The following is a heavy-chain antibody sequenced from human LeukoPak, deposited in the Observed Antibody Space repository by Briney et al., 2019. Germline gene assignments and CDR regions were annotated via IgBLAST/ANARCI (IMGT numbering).Heavy chain of an antibody. J-gene: IGHJ5*02. CDR2: INLNSGGT. D-gene: IGHD2-21*01. Sequence: ASVKVSCKTSGYSFTDYYMHWVRQAPGQGLEWMGWINLNSGGTSSAQKFQGRVTMTRDTSITTVYMEVSWLTSDDTAIYYCARADRLHGGPYLIGPWGQGTLVTVSS. CDR1: GYSFTDYY. V-gene: IGHV1-2*02. CDR3: ARADRLHGGPYLIGP.